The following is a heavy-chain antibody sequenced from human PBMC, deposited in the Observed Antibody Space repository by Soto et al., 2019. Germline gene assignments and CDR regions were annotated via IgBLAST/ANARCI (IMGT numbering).Heavy chain of an antibody. D-gene: IGHD3-22*01. Sequence: QVQLQESGPGLVKPSETLSLTCTVSGGSISSYYWSWIRQPPGKGLEWIGYIYYSGSTNYNPSLKIRVTISVDTSKNQFSLELSSVTAADTAVYYCARGDYYDSSGLPRGDDAFDIWGQGTMVTVSS. V-gene: IGHV4-59*01. CDR1: GGSISSYY. CDR3: ARGDYYDSSGLPRGDDAFDI. CDR2: IYYSGST. J-gene: IGHJ3*02.